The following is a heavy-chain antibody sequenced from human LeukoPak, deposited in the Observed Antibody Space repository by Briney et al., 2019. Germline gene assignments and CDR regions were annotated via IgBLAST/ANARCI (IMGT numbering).Heavy chain of an antibody. V-gene: IGHV4-59*01. D-gene: IGHD3-16*02. CDR3: ARVEVTFGGVIANFDY. Sequence: SETLSLTCTVSGGSNSSYYWSWIRQPPGKGLEWIGYIYYSGSTNYNPSLKSRVTISVDTSKNQFSLKLSSVTAADTAVYYCARVEVTFGGVIANFDYWGQGTLVTVSS. J-gene: IGHJ4*02. CDR1: GGSNSSYY. CDR2: IYYSGST.